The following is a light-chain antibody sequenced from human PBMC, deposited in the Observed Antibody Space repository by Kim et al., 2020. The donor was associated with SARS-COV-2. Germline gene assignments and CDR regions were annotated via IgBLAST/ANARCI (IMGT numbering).Light chain of an antibody. J-gene: IGKJ4*01. CDR3: QQYGTSPLT. V-gene: IGKV3-20*01. Sequence: SPGERATLSCRASQSVSSSYLAWYQQKPGQAPRLLIYGASSRATGIPDRFSGSGSGTDFTLTISRLEPEDFAVYYCQQYGTSPLTFGGGTKADIK. CDR2: GAS. CDR1: QSVSSSY.